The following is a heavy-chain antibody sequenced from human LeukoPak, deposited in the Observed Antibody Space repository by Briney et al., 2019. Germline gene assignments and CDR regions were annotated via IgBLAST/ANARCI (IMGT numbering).Heavy chain of an antibody. CDR2: INHSGST. CDR1: GGSFSGYY. J-gene: IGHJ6*03. V-gene: IGHV4-34*01. D-gene: IGHD3-16*02. CDR3: ARRHDYVWGSYRARYYYYMDV. Sequence: SETLSLTCAVYGGSFSGYYWSWIRQPPGKGLEWIGEINHSGSTNYNPSLKSRVTISVNTSKNQFSLKLSSVTAADTAVYYCARRHDYVWGSYRARYYYYMDVWGKGTTVTISS.